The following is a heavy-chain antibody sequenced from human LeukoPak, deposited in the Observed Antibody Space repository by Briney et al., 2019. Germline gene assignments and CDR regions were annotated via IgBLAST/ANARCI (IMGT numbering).Heavy chain of an antibody. J-gene: IGHJ4*02. Sequence: ASVKVSCKASGYTFTNSDITWVRQAPGQGLEWMGRISTSNGDTNYAAKLQGRVTMTTDTSTSTVYMELGSLTFDDTAVYFCARDRPMYYYDSSGNFNGGFGNDYWGQGTLVTVSS. CDR1: GYTFTNSD. V-gene: IGHV1-18*01. CDR2: ISTSNGDT. D-gene: IGHD3-22*01. CDR3: ARDRPMYYYDSSGNFNGGFGNDY.